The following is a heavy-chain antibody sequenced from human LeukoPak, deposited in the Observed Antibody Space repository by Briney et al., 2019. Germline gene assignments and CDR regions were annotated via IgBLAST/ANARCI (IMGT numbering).Heavy chain of an antibody. V-gene: IGHV3-23*01. D-gene: IGHD3-16*01. J-gene: IGHJ4*02. CDR1: GFTFSSHG. Sequence: SGGSLRLSCAASGFTFSSHGMNWVRQAPGKGLEWVSGISGSGGNTYYADSVKGRFTISRDNSKNTLYLQMNSLRAEDTAVYYCAKSPRVSPYYFDYWGQGTLVTVSS. CDR3: AKSPRVSPYYFDY. CDR2: ISGSGGNT.